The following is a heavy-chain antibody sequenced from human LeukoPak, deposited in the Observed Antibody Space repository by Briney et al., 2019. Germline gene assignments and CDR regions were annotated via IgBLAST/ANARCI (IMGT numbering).Heavy chain of an antibody. D-gene: IGHD3-3*01. CDR3: ARDPTYDFWNGAPSYYMDV. J-gene: IGHJ6*03. V-gene: IGHV4-59*11. Sequence: SETLSLTCTVSGGSISSHYWSWIRQPPGKGLEWIGYIYYSGSTNYNPSLKSRVTISVDTSKNQFSLKLSSVTAADTAVYYCARDPTYDFWNGAPSYYMDVWGIGTTVTVSS. CDR1: GGSISSHY. CDR2: IYYSGST.